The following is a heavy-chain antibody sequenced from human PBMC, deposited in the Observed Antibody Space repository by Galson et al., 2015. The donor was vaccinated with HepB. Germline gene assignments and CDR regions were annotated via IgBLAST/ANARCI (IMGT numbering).Heavy chain of an antibody. CDR3: TRTGSGYDLGYYYYYMDV. D-gene: IGHD5-12*01. CDR1: GFTFSGSA. Sequence: SLRLSCAASGFTFSGSAMHWVRQASGKGLEWVGRIRSKANSYATAYAASVKGRFTISRDDSKNTAYLQMNSLKTEDTAVYYCTRTGSGYDLGYYYYYMDVWGKGTTVTVSS. CDR2: IRSKANSYAT. V-gene: IGHV3-73*01. J-gene: IGHJ6*03.